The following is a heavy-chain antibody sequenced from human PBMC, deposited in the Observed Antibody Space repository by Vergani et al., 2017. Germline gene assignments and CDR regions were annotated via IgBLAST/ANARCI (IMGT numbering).Heavy chain of an antibody. CDR3: AREGGAVAGTGWFDP. Sequence: QVQLQKSGPGLVKPSQTLSLTCTVSGGSISSGSYYWSWIRQPAGKGLEWIGRIYTSGSTNHNPPLKSRVTMSVDRSKNQFSLKLSPATAADTAVYYWAREGGAVAGTGWFDPWGEGTLVTVSS. CDR1: GGSISSGSYY. D-gene: IGHD6-19*01. V-gene: IGHV4-61*02. CDR2: IYTSGST. J-gene: IGHJ5*02.